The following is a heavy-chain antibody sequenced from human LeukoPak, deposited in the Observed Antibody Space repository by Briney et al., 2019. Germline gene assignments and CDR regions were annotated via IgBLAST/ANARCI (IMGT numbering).Heavy chain of an antibody. V-gene: IGHV4-61*09. CDR1: GGSISSGSHY. CDR3: ARGNYDFWSGYFDFYYMDV. Sequence: SQTLSLTCTVSGGSISSGSHYWTWIRQPAGKGLEWVGHIYSSGTTSYNSSLEGRVTISVDSSRNQLSLKLTSVTAADTAVYYCARGNYDFWSGYFDFYYMDVWGKGTTVTVSS. J-gene: IGHJ6*03. CDR2: IYSSGTT. D-gene: IGHD3-3*01.